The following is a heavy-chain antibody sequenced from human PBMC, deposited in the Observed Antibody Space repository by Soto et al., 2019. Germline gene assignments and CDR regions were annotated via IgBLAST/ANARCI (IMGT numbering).Heavy chain of an antibody. CDR3: ARDDVLCDGGRCYGIPLGV. J-gene: IGHJ6*04. D-gene: IGHD2-15*01. CDR1: GFNVSSKY. V-gene: IGHV3-66*01. Sequence: GGSLILSCAASGFNVSSKYMTWVRQAPGKGLEWVSLIQSGGTTYYADSVKGRFTISRDTSENTLHLQMDSLRVEDTAVYYCARDDVLCDGGRCYGIPLGVWGKGTTVTVSS. CDR2: IQSGGTT.